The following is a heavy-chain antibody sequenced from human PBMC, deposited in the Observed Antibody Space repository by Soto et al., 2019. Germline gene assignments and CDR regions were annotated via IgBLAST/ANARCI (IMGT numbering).Heavy chain of an antibody. CDR3: ARLIAAAGTLADYYYYGMDV. Sequence: PGETLSVTWSICGAAIGGSSCYWGWTGQPPRKGSEWIGRIYYSGSTYYNPSLKSRVTISVDTSKNQFSLKLRSVTAADTAVYCCARLIAAAGTLADYYYYGMDVWGQGTTVT. CDR1: GAAIGGSSCY. V-gene: IGHV4-39*01. CDR2: IYYSGST. D-gene: IGHD6-13*01. J-gene: IGHJ6*02.